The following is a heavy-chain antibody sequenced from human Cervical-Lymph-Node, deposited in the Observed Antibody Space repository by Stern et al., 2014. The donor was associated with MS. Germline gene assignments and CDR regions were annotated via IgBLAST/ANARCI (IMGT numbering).Heavy chain of an antibody. V-gene: IGHV1-46*01. J-gene: IGHJ4*02. CDR2: INPSSGNT. CDR3: ASQSFDY. Sequence: QVQLVQSGAEVKPPGASVKVSCQASGYTFTSYYIHWVRQAPGQGLDWIGVINPSSGNTRNSEKFQDRFIVTRDTSTNSVYMEVASLISDDTAVYYCASQSFDYWGQGTRVTVSS. CDR1: GYTFTSYY.